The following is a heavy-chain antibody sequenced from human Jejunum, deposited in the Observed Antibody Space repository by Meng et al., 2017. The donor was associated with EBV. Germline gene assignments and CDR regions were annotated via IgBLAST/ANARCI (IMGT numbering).Heavy chain of an antibody. CDR3: SRDLRGPFDY. CDR2: INEDGTHT. Sequence: EVQLVESGGGLVEPGGSLRLSWVGSGYTFSNYWMHWVRQTPGKGLVWVSRINEDGTHTDYADSVKGRFTISRDNAKNTLTLQMNSLRVEDTAVYYCSRDLRGPFDYWGQGTLVTVSS. CDR1: GYTFSNYW. V-gene: IGHV3-74*01. D-gene: IGHD3-16*01. J-gene: IGHJ4*02.